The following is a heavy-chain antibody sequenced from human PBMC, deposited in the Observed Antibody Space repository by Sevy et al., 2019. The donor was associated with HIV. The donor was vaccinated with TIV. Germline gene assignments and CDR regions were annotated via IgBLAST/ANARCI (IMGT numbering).Heavy chain of an antibody. Sequence: ASVKVSCKASGYTFTSYDINWVRQATGQGLEWMGWMNPNSGNTGYAQKFQGRVTMTRNTSISTAYMELSSLRSEDTAVSYCARRGSITIFGVVIPAYGMDVWGQGTTVTVSS. V-gene: IGHV1-8*01. CDR3: ARRGSITIFGVVIPAYGMDV. J-gene: IGHJ6*02. CDR2: MNPNSGNT. D-gene: IGHD3-3*01. CDR1: GYTFTSYD.